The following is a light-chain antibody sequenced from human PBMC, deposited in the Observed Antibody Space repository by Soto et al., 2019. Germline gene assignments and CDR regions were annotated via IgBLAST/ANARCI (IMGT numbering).Light chain of an antibody. Sequence: QSALTQPASMSGSPGQSITISCTGTSSDVGGYNFVSWYQQHPGKAPKLMIYHVTNRPSGVSSRFSGSKSGNTASLTISGLQAEDEADYYCSSYTSNITPYVFGAETKRTVL. CDR3: SSYTSNITPYV. V-gene: IGLV2-14*01. CDR2: HVT. J-gene: IGLJ1*01. CDR1: SSDVGGYNF.